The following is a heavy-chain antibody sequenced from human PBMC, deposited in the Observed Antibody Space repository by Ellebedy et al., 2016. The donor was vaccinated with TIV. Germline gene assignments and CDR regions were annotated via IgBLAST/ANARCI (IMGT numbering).Heavy chain of an antibody. V-gene: IGHV3-23*01. CDR2: ISGSGGST. J-gene: IGHJ5*02. CDR3: AKGKDYGDYVRALGSWFDP. CDR1: GFTFSSYA. Sequence: GESLKISXAASGFTFSSYAMSWVRQAPGKGLEWVSAISGSGGSTYYADSVKGRFTISRDNSKNTLYLQMNSLRAEDTAVYYCAKGKDYGDYVRALGSWFDPWGQGTLVTVSS. D-gene: IGHD4-17*01.